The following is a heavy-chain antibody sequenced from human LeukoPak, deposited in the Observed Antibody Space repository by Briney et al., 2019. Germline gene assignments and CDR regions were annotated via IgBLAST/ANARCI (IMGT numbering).Heavy chain of an antibody. V-gene: IGHV1-46*01. D-gene: IGHD3-22*01. Sequence: GASVKVSCKASGYTFTSYYMRWVRQAPGQGLEWMGIINPSGGSTSYAQKFQGRVTMTRDTSTSTVYMELSSLRSEDTAVYYCARATGRWYYDSSGYRLFDYWGQGTLVTVSS. J-gene: IGHJ4*02. CDR1: GYTFTSYY. CDR3: ARATGRWYYDSSGYRLFDY. CDR2: INPSGGST.